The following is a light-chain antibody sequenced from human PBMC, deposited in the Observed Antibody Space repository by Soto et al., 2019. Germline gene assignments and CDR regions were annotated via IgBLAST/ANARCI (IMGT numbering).Light chain of an antibody. J-gene: IGLJ2*01. CDR1: SSNY. CDR2: EVT. V-gene: IGLV2-14*01. Sequence: TQPASVSGSPGQSITISCTGTSSNYVSWYQQHPGKAPKLMIYEVTNRPSGVSNRFSGSKSGNTASLTISGLQAEDESDYYCSSYTSTTHVVFGGGTKLTVL. CDR3: SSYTSTTHVV.